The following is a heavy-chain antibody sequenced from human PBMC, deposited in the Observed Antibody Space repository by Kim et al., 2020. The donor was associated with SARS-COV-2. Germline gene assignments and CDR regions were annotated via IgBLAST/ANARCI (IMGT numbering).Heavy chain of an antibody. Sequence: SETLSLTCTVSGGSVSSGSYYWSWIRQPPGKGLEWIGYIYYSGSTNYNPSLKSRVTISVDTSKNQFSLKLSSVTAADTAVYYCARVACGGDCYSNSVWSQYYYYYGMDVWGQGTTVTVSS. V-gene: IGHV4-61*01. CDR2: IYYSGST. D-gene: IGHD2-21*02. CDR1: GGSVSSGSYY. J-gene: IGHJ6*02. CDR3: ARVACGGDCYSNSVWSQYYYYYGMDV.